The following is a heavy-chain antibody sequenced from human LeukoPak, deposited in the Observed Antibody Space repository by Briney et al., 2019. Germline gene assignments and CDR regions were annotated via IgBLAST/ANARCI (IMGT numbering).Heavy chain of an antibody. J-gene: IGHJ4*02. V-gene: IGHV3-7*01. CDR3: ARESVRRISMRARGYFDY. CDR1: GFTFSSYA. D-gene: IGHD3-22*01. CDR2: IKQDGSEK. Sequence: GRSLRLSCAASGFTFSSYAMHWVRQAPGKGLEWVANIKQDGSEKYYVDSVKGRFTIARDNAKNTVFLQMDSLRAEDTAVYFCARESVRRISMRARGYFDYWGQGTRVTVSS.